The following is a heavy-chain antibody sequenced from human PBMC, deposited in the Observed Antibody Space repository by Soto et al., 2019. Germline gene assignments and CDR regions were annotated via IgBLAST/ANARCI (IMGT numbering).Heavy chain of an antibody. CDR1: GYTFTTYD. V-gene: IGHV1-8*01. CDR3: VRGLEWLRNY. Sequence: QVQMVQSGAEVKKPGASVKVSCKATGYTFTTYDINWVRQATGQGLEWMGWMNPNSGDTGYAQKFQGRVTMNRYTSISTAYRELSTLTSEDTDVYYCVRGLEWLRNYWGQGTLVTVSS. CDR2: MNPNSGDT. J-gene: IGHJ4*02. D-gene: IGHD5-12*01.